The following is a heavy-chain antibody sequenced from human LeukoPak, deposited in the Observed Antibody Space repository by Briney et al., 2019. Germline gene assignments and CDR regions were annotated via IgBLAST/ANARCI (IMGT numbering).Heavy chain of an antibody. CDR2: ISSGGIT. J-gene: IGHJ4*02. CDR3: ARASPSGTNDY. V-gene: IGHV3-53*04. Sequence: PGGSLRLSCAASGFTVSSNYMSWVRQAPGKGLEWVSVISSGGITYYADSVKGRFTISRHNSKNTLYLQMNSLRAEDTAVYYCARASPSGTNDYWGQGTLVTVSS. CDR1: GFTVSSNY. D-gene: IGHD2-8*01.